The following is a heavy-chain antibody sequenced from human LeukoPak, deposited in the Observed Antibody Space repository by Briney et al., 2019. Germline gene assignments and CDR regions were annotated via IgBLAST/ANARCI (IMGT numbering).Heavy chain of an antibody. J-gene: IGHJ4*02. V-gene: IGHV4-38-2*01. CDR2: IYHSGGT. Sequence: SETLSLTCAVSGYSISSGYFWGWIRQSPGKGLEWIGSIYHSGGTYYNPSLKSRVTISVDTSKNQFSLKLSSVTAADTAVYYCTGKYYYDSSGYYYVDYWGQGTLVTVSS. CDR3: TGKYYYDSSGYYYVDY. CDR1: GYSISSGYF. D-gene: IGHD3-22*01.